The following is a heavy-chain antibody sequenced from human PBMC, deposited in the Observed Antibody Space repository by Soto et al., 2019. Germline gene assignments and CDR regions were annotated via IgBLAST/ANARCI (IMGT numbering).Heavy chain of an antibody. CDR2: VYYSGGA. J-gene: IGHJ4*02. CDR3: GRVVEGATRHTDFDS. CDR1: GCSIHSIHSF. Sequence: AETLCITCAVSGCSIHSIHSFWGWIRHPPGKGLDFIGSVYYSGGAYYNPSLESRVTVSVDPSKNQFSLRLNSVTAADTAVYYCGRVVEGATRHTDFDSWGPGTLVTVSS. D-gene: IGHD2-15*01. V-gene: IGHV4-39*01.